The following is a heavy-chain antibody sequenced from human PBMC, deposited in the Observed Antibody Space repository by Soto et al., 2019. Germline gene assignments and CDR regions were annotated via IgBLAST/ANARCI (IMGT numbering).Heavy chain of an antibody. CDR1: GGSISSSNW. D-gene: IGHD6-13*01. V-gene: IGHV4-4*02. CDR3: ARAAMGGSSWPFDY. Sequence: SETLSLTCAVSGGSISSSNWCSWVRQPPGKGLEWIGEIYHSGSTNYNPSLKSRVTISVDKSKNRFSLKLSSVTAADTAVYYCARAAMGGSSWPFDYWGQGTLVTVS. CDR2: IYHSGST. J-gene: IGHJ4*02.